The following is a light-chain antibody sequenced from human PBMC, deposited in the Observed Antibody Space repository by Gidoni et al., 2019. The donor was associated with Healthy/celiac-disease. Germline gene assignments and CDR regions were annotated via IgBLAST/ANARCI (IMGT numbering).Light chain of an antibody. V-gene: IGLV3-1*01. CDR2: QDS. CDR1: KLGDKY. CDR3: QAWDSSTGV. J-gene: IGLJ2*01. Sequence: SYELTQPPSVSVSQGQTASITCSGDKLGDKYASWYQQKPGQSPVLVLYQDSKRPSGIPERFSGSNSGNTATLTISGTQAMDEADYYCQAWDSSTGVFGGGTKLTVL.